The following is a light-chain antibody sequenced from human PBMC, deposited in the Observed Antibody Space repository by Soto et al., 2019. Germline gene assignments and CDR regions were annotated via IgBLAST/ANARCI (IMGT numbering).Light chain of an antibody. Sequence: SYELTQPPSVSVSPGQTARITCSGDALPKQYAYWYQQKPGQAPVLVIYKDSERPSGIPERFSGSSSGTTVTLTISGVQAEDEADYYCQSADSSGTYPVFGNGTKVTVL. CDR3: QSADSSGTYPV. J-gene: IGLJ1*01. CDR2: KDS. CDR1: ALPKQY. V-gene: IGLV3-25*02.